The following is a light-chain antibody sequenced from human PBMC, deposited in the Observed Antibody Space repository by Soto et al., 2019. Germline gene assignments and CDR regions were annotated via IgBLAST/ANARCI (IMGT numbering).Light chain of an antibody. V-gene: IGKV3-20*01. J-gene: IGKJ2*01. CDR1: QSISSSY. Sequence: EIVLTQSPGTLSLSPGEGAALSCRTSQSISSSYLAWYQQKPGQAPRLLIYAASSRATGIPDRFSGSGSGAELTVTISRREPEDFAVYYCQLYGGSHMFSFGQGTKLEIK. CDR3: QLYGGSHMFS. CDR2: AAS.